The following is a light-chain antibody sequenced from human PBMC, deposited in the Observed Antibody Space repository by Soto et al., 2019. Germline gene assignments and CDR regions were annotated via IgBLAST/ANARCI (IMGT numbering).Light chain of an antibody. CDR2: ANN. Sequence: QSVLTPPPSVSGAPGQRVTISCTGSSYNIGAGYDVHWYRQLPGTAPKLLIYANNNRPSGVPDRFSGSKSGTSATLTITGLQAEDETDYYCQSYESSLSGWVFGGGTKLTVL. CDR3: QSYESSLSGWV. J-gene: IGLJ3*02. CDR1: SYNIGAGYD. V-gene: IGLV1-40*01.